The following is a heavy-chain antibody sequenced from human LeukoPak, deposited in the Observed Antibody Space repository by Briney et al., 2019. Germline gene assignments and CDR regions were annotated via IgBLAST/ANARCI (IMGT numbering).Heavy chain of an antibody. CDR1: GSSISSYY. D-gene: IGHD2-2*01. J-gene: IGHJ1*01. V-gene: IGHV4-59*01. CDR3: ARLYCSSTSCSDYAEYFQH. CDR2: FYYSGNS. Sequence: SETLSLTCTVSGSSISSYYWSWIREPPGKGLEWIGYFYYSGNSIYNPSLKSRVTISVDTSKNQFSLQVNSVTAADTAVYFCARLYCSSTSCSDYAEYFQHWGQGTLVTVSS.